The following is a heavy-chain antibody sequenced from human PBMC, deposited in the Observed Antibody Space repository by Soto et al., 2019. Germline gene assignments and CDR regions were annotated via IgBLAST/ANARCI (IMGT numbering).Heavy chain of an antibody. J-gene: IGHJ3*02. CDR1: GGSISSGGYY. D-gene: IGHD1-26*01. V-gene: IGHV4-31*03. CDR3: ASETDSGSYSDAFDI. Sequence: QVQLQESGPGLVKPSQTLSLTCTVSGGSISSGGYYWSWIRQHPGKGLEWIGYIYYSGSTYYNPSLKSRVTISVDTSKNPFSLKLSSVTAADTAVYYCASETDSGSYSDAFDIWGQGTMVTVSS. CDR2: IYYSGST.